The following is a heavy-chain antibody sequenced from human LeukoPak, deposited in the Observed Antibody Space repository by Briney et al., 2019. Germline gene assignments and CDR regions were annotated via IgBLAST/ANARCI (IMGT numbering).Heavy chain of an antibody. CDR3: ARRSQAGGTGIGY. Sequence: ASVKVSCKASGYTFTSCDINWVRQATGQGLEWMGWMNPNSGNTGYAQKFQGRVTMTRSTSISTAYMELSSLRSEDAAVYYCARRSQAGGTGIGYWGQGTLVTVSS. V-gene: IGHV1-8*01. CDR1: GYTFTSCD. D-gene: IGHD6-19*01. J-gene: IGHJ4*02. CDR2: MNPNSGNT.